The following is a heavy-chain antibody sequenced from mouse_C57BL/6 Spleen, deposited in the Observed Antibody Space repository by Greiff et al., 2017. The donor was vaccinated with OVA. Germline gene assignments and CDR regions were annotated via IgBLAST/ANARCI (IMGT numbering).Heavy chain of an antibody. V-gene: IGHV5-9-1*02. D-gene: IGHD2-4*01. CDR3: TRDLGYDYAFDY. Sequence: EVQVVESGDGLVKPVGSLNLSCAASGFSFSSYSMSWVRPTPEHRLEWVAYISSGGDYIYYADTVKGRFTISRDNARNTQYLQMSSLKSEDTAMYYCTRDLGYDYAFDYWGQGTTLTVSS. CDR2: ISSGGDYI. CDR1: GFSFSSYS. J-gene: IGHJ2*01.